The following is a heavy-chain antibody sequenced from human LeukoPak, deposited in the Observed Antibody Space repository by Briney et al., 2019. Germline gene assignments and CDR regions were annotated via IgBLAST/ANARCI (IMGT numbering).Heavy chain of an antibody. CDR2: IWYDGSDK. CDR3: ATDQGIY. V-gene: IGHV3-33*01. Sequence: GGSLRLSCAASGFTFSSYGMHWVRQAPGKGLEWVAVIWYDGSDKYYADSVKGRFTIFRDNSKNTLYLQMNSLRTEDTAVYYCATDQGIYWGQGILVTVSS. J-gene: IGHJ4*02. CDR1: GFTFSSYG.